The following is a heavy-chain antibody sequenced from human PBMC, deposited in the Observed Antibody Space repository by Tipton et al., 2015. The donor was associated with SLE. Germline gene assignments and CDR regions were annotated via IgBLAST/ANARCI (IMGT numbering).Heavy chain of an antibody. D-gene: IGHD1-1*01. J-gene: IGHJ5*02. CDR3: ARGLDTTVLFNWFDP. CDR1: GGSFSGYY. V-gene: IGHV4-34*01. Sequence: TLSLTCAVYGGSFSGYYWSWIRQPPGKGLEWIGEINHSGSTNYNPSLKSRVTISVDTSKQQFSLKLRSVTAADTALYYCARGLDTTVLFNWFDPWGQGTPVTVSS. CDR2: INHSGST.